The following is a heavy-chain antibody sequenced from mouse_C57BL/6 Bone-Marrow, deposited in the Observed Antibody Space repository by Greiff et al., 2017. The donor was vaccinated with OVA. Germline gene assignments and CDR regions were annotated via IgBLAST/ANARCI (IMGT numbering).Heavy chain of an antibody. CDR3: ATITTVVAPFYAMDY. CDR1: GFTFSDYG. Sequence: EVKLMESGGGLVKPGGSLKLSCAASGFTFSDYGMHWVRQAPEKGLEWVAYISSGSSTIYYADTVKGRFTISRDNAKNTLFLQMTSLRSEDTAMYYCATITTVVAPFYAMDYWGQGTSVTVSS. D-gene: IGHD1-1*01. V-gene: IGHV5-17*01. J-gene: IGHJ4*01. CDR2: ISSGSSTI.